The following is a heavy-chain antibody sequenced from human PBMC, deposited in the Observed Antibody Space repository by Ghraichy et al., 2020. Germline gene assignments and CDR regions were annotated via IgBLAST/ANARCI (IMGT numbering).Heavy chain of an antibody. Sequence: GGSLRLSCAASGFTFDDYTMHWVRQAPGKGLEWVSLISWDGGSTYYADSVKGRFTISRDNSKNSLYLQMNSLRTEDTALYYCAKGAYLSAHDAFDIWGQGTMVTVSS. J-gene: IGHJ3*02. CDR3: AKGAYLSAHDAFDI. CDR1: GFTFDDYT. CDR2: ISWDGGST. V-gene: IGHV3-43*01.